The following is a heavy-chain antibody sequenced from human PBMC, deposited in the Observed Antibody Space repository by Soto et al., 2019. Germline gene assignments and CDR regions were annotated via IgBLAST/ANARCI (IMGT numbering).Heavy chain of an antibody. CDR3: AKWHPLDP. V-gene: IGHV4-4*03. D-gene: IGHD2-8*01. CDR1: GVSISNTEW. J-gene: IGHJ5*02. CDR2: VHHSGNT. Sequence: PETLSLTCTVSGVSISNTEWWSWVRQPPGKGLEWMGEVHHSGNTNYNPSLKGRVTMSVDKSKNQFSLMLRSVTAADTAIYYCAKWHPLDPWGQGTLVTVSS.